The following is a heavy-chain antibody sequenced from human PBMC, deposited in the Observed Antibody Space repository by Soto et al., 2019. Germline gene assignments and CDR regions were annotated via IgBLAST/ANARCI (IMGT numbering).Heavy chain of an antibody. D-gene: IGHD3-16*02. J-gene: IGHJ3*02. CDR3: ARDSFRNSLWGSYRPDLPPDAFDI. CDR2: IIPIFGTA. V-gene: IGHV1-69*13. CDR1: GGTFSSYA. Sequence: GASVKVSCKASGGTFSSYAISWVRQAPGRGLEWMGGIIPIFGTANYAQKFQGRVTITADESTSTAYMELSSLRSEDTAVYYCARDSFRNSLWGSYRPDLPPDAFDIWGQGTMVTVSS.